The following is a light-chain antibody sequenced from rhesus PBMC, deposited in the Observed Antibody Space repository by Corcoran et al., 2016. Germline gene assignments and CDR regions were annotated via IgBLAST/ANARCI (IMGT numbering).Light chain of an antibody. CDR1: QSVSSD. J-gene: IGKJ1*01. Sequence: EIVMTQSPATLSLSPGETATIPCRTSQSVSSDLAWYQQKPGQAPTLLTYGASRRATGIPGRFSGSGCGTDFTLAISGMEPEDFAVYYCQGTSTLSRTFGQGTKVEIK. CDR2: GAS. CDR3: QGTSTLSRT. V-gene: IGKV3-31*02.